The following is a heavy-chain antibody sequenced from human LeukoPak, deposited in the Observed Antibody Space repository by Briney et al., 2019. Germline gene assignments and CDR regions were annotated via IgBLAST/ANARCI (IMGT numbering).Heavy chain of an antibody. D-gene: IGHD1-26*01. J-gene: IGHJ3*02. V-gene: IGHV4-4*07. CDR3: ARAPLSGTYYTDAFDI. Sequence: SETLSLTCTVSGGSISSYYWSWIRQPAGKGLEWIGRIYTSGSTNYNPSLKSRVTMSVDTSKNQFSLTLTSVTAADTAVYFCARAPLSGTYYTDAFDIWGQGTMVTVTS. CDR2: IYTSGST. CDR1: GGSISSYY.